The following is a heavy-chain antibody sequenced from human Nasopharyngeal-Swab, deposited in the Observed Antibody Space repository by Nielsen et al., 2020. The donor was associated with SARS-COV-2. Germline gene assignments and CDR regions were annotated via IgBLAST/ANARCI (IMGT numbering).Heavy chain of an antibody. CDR3: ARVGEHIHTVTTFYSYFDY. D-gene: IGHD4-17*01. V-gene: IGHV1-69*13. CDR2: IIPIFGTA. J-gene: IGHJ4*02. CDR1: GGTFSIYA. Sequence: SVKVSCKASGGTFSIYAISWVRQAPGQGLEWMGGIIPIFGTANYAQKFQGRVTITADESTSTAYMELSSLRSEDTAVYYCARVGEHIHTVTTFYSYFDYWGQGTLVTVSS.